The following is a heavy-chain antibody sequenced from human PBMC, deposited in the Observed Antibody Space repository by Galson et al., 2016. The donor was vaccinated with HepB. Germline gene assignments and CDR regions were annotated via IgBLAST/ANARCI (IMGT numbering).Heavy chain of an antibody. D-gene: IGHD6-19*01. V-gene: IGHV3-21*06. CDR1: GFTFSRYN. CDR2: VSSGGDYI. J-gene: IGHJ4*02. Sequence: SLRLSCAASGFTFSRYNMNWVRLAPGKGLEWVSSVSSGGDYIDYADSVKGRFTISRDNAKNSLYLQMKSLRVEDTAFYYCARRGYSSREYYFDYWGQGTLVTVSS. CDR3: ARRGYSSREYYFDY.